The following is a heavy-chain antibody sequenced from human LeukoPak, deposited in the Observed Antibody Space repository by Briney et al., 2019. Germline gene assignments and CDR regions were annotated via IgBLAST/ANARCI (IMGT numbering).Heavy chain of an antibody. D-gene: IGHD3-10*01. Sequence: ASVKVSCKASGYTFTSYDINWVRQATGQGLEWMGWMNPNSGNTGYAQKFQGRVTMTRNTSISTAYMELSSLRSEDTAVYYCARGDMAWCGELSSTDVWGQGTTVTVSS. V-gene: IGHV1-8*01. CDR2: MNPNSGNT. J-gene: IGHJ6*02. CDR3: ARGDMAWCGELSSTDV. CDR1: GYTFTSYD.